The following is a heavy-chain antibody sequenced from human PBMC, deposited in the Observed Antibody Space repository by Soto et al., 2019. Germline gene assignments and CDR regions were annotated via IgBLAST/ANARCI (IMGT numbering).Heavy chain of an antibody. D-gene: IGHD2-15*01. Sequence: QVQLVESGGGVVQPGRSPRLSCAASGFSLSNYALHWVRQAPGKGLEWVAIISSDGSKKYYVDSARGRFTISRDNSKNTLYLLMNTLKAEDTAVYYCVRDFSYSPNAFDIWGQGTMVTVSS. J-gene: IGHJ3*02. CDR1: GFSLSNYA. CDR2: ISSDGSKK. V-gene: IGHV3-30-3*01. CDR3: VRDFSYSPNAFDI.